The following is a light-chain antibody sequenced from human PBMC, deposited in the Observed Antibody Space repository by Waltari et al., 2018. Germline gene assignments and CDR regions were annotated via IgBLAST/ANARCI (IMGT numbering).Light chain of an antibody. J-gene: IGLJ1*01. CDR3: TSYTSRHSLV. CDR1: SRDVGDYCW. CDR2: DVS. Sequence: QSALTQPPPVSGSPVQSITISCTRTSRDVGDYCWLSWYQQPPGKTPNVVIFDVSYRPSGVSNRFSGSKSGNTASLTISGLQAEDEADYYCTSYTSRHSLVFGTGTKVTVL. V-gene: IGLV2-14*03.